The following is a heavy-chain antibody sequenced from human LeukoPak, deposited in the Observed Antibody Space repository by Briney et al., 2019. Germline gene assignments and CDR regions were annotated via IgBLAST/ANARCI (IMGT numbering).Heavy chain of an antibody. J-gene: IGHJ5*02. CDR1: GFNFNNFA. CDR2: VIPASET. CDR3: VRSSAPLGDLGDSGGWFDA. Sequence: KSGGSLRLSCAASGFNFNNFAMSWVRQAPGQGLEWMGGVIPASETKSSQRFQDRLSITADTSSNTVYMDLTSLKPDDTAVYYCVRSSAPLGDLGDSGGWFDAWGQGTLVTVSS. D-gene: IGHD4-23*01. V-gene: IGHV1-69*06.